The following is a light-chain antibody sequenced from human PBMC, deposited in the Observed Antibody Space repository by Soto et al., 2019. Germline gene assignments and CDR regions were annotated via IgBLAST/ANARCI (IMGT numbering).Light chain of an antibody. J-gene: IGLJ2*01. CDR1: SSNIGSNT. CDR3: AAWDDSLNGTV. CDR2: SNN. V-gene: IGLV1-44*01. Sequence: QSVLTQPPSASGTPGQRVTISCSGSSSNIGSNTVNWYQQLPGTAPNLLIYSNNQRPSGVPDRFSGSKSGTSASLALSGLQSEDEADYYCAAWDDSLNGTVFGGGTKVTVL.